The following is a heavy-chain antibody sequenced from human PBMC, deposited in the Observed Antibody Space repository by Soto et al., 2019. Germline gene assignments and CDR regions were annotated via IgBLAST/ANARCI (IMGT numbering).Heavy chain of an antibody. D-gene: IGHD3-9*01. V-gene: IGHV4-39*01. CDR3: ARKSITIFFAGDNWFDP. Sequence: SETLSLTCTVSGGSISSSSYYWGWIRQPPGKGLEWIGSIYYSGSTYYNPSLKSRVTISVDTSKNQFSLKLSSVTAADTAVYYCARKSITIFFAGDNWFDPWGQGTLVTVSS. J-gene: IGHJ5*02. CDR2: IYYSGST. CDR1: GGSISSSSYY.